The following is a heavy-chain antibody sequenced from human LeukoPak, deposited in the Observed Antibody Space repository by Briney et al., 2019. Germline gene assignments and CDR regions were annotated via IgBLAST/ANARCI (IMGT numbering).Heavy chain of an antibody. CDR2: MNPNSGNT. D-gene: IGHD3-22*01. J-gene: IGHJ6*02. V-gene: IGHV1-8*01. Sequence: ASVKVSCKASGYTFTSYDINWVRQATGQGLEWMGWMNPNSGNTGYAQKFQGRVTMTRNTSISTAYMELSSLRSEDTAVYYCARRTYYYDSSGYYSEGYYGMDVWGQGTTVTVS. CDR1: GYTFTSYD. CDR3: ARRTYYYDSSGYYSEGYYGMDV.